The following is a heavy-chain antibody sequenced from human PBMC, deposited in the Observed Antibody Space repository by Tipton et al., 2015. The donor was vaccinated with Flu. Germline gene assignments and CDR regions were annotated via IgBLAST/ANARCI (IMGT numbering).Heavy chain of an antibody. V-gene: IGHV4-31*02. CDR2: IYDSGIT. CDR1: GFTVSDFY. D-gene: IGHD5-12*01. J-gene: IGHJ4*02. Sequence: LRLSCSASGFTVSDFYMGWVRQAPGKGLEWIGYIYDSGITYYNPSLSSRVVISIDTSKNQFYLRLSSVTAADTAVYYCARGATRRPFSGYDYTGYWGQGTLVTVSS. CDR3: ARGATRRPFSGYDYTGY.